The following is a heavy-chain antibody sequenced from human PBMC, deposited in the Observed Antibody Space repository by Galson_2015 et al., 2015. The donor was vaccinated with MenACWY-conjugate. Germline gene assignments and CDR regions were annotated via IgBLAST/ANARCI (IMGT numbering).Heavy chain of an antibody. CDR1: GFTFSTYV. D-gene: IGHD5-18*01. CDR2: ISGGAATT. Sequence: SLRLSCAASGFTFSTYVMSWVRQAPGKGLEWVSSISGGAATTYYADSVKGRLTISRDNFKNTLYLQINSLRAEDTAIYYCAKGGDSGYSDVYNYWGQGTLVGVSS. V-gene: IGHV3-23*01. J-gene: IGHJ4*02. CDR3: AKGGDSGYSDVYNY.